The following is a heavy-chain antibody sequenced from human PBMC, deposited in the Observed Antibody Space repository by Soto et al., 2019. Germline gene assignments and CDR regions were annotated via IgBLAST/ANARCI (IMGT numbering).Heavy chain of an antibody. CDR1: GFTFSNYW. D-gene: IGHD6-13*01. V-gene: IGHV3-74*03. J-gene: IGHJ6*02. CDR2: VNNDGTDT. Sequence: EVQLVESGGGLVQPGGSLRLSCAASGFTFSNYWMYWVRQAPGKGLVWVSLVNNDGTDTTHADSVKGRFTISRDNAENTLYLQMNSLRAEDTAVYYCARGGLQHALDVWGQGSTVTVSS. CDR3: ARGGLQHALDV.